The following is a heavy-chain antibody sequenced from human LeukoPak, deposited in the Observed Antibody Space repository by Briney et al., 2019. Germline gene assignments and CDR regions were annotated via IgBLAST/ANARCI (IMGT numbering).Heavy chain of an antibody. CDR2: INAGNGNT. V-gene: IGHV1-3*01. D-gene: IGHD3-10*01. CDR3: ARDRRRFGELYLGASRVSYGMDV. Sequence: ASVKVSCKASGYTFTSYAMHWVRQAPGQRLEWMGRINAGNGNTKYSQKFQGRVTITRDTSASTAYMELSSLRSEDTAVYYCARDRRRFGELYLGASRVSYGMDVWGKGTTVTVSS. J-gene: IGHJ6*04. CDR1: GYTFTSYA.